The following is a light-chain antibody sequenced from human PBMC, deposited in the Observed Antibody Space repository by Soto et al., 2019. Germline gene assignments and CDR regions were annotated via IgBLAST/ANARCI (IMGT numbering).Light chain of an antibody. CDR1: HRVSSY. Sequence: EIVMTQSPATLSVSPGERATLSCRASHRVSSYLAWYQQKPGQAPRLLIYATSTRATGIPARFSGSGSGTEFTLTISSPQSEDFAVYYCQQYNNWPWTFGQGTKVDIK. CDR3: QQYNNWPWT. V-gene: IGKV3-15*01. CDR2: ATS. J-gene: IGKJ1*01.